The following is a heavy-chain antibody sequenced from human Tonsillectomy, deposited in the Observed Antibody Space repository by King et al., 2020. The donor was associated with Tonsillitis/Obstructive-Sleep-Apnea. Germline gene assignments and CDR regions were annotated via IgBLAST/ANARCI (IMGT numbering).Heavy chain of an antibody. CDR2: IYDSGST. CDR1: GGSISSGGYY. Sequence: VQLQESGPGLVKPSQTLSLTCTVSGGSISSGGYYWSWVRQHPGKGLEWIGNIYDSGSTYYNPSLKSRVTISIDTSKNQFSLKLTSVTAADTAVYYCTSEVTTGAFDYWGQGTLVTVSS. V-gene: IGHV4-31*03. D-gene: IGHD4-17*01. CDR3: TSEVTTGAFDY. J-gene: IGHJ4*02.